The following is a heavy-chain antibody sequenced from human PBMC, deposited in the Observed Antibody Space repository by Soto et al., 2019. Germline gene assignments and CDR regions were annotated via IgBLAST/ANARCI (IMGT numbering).Heavy chain of an antibody. V-gene: IGHV1-3*01. CDR2: INAGNGDT. Sequence: QVQLVQSGAEMKKPGASVKLSCKTSGINYNTYAIHWVRQAPGQGLEWMGWINAGNGDTRYSQNFQGRVTLTRDTSASTVYMDLDSLKSEDTGVYYCASAFSGYVTWGQGTLVTVSS. CDR3: ASAFSGYVT. J-gene: IGHJ4*02. CDR1: GINYNTYA. D-gene: IGHD5-12*01.